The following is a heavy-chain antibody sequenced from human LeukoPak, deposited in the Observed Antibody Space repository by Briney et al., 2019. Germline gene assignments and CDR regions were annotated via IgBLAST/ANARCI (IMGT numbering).Heavy chain of an antibody. CDR2: IYYNGST. J-gene: IGHJ5*02. CDR3: ARPSDILTGYYDP. Sequence: ETLSLTCTVSGGSISSSSYYWGWIRQPPGKGLEWIGSIYYNGSTYYNPSLKSRVTISVDTSKNQFSLKLSSVTAADTAVYYCARPSDILTGYYDPWGQGTLVTVSS. D-gene: IGHD3-9*01. V-gene: IGHV4-39*01. CDR1: GGSISSSSYY.